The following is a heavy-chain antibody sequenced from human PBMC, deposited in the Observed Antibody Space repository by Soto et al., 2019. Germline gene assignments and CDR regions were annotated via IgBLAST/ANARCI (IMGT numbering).Heavy chain of an antibody. V-gene: IGHV3-48*01. CDR1: GFILSDCA. D-gene: IGHD3-16*01. CDR2: ISSSSSVI. Sequence: EVQLVESGGGLVQPGGSLRLSCATSGFILSDCAMNWVRQAPGKGLEWVSYISSSSSVIDYADSVKGRFTVSRDNSRNTLYLLRNSVRAEDTALYCCARDVRGGSNCYFYMIARVKGTTVTVPS. CDR3: ARDVRGGSNCYFYMIA. J-gene: IGHJ6*03.